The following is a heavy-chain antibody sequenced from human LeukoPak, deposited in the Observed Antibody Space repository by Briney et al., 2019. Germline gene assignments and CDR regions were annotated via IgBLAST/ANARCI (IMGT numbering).Heavy chain of an antibody. CDR3: ATRPDIAATGPGWFDP. D-gene: IGHD6-13*01. J-gene: IGHJ5*02. CDR2: INHSGST. Sequence: SETLSLTCTVYGGSFSGYYWSWIRQPPGKGLEWIGEINHSGSTNYNSSLKSRVTISVDTSKNQFSLKLSSVTAADTAVYYCATRPDIAATGPGWFDPWGQGTLVTVSS. V-gene: IGHV4-34*01. CDR1: GGSFSGYY.